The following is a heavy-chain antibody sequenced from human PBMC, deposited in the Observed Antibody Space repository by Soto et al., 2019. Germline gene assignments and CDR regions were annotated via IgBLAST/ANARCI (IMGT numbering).Heavy chain of an antibody. CDR1: GGSISSSSYY. CDR3: ARRDNYDILFDY. D-gene: IGHD3-9*01. Sequence: PSETLSLTCTVSGGSISSSSYYWGWIRQPPGKGLEWIGSIYYSGSTYYNPSLKSRVTISVDTSKNQFSLKLSSVTAADTAVYYCARRDNYDILFDYWGQGTLVTVSS. J-gene: IGHJ4*02. CDR2: IYYSGST. V-gene: IGHV4-39*01.